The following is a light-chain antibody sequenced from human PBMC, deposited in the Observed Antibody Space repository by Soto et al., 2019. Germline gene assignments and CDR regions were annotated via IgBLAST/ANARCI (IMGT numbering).Light chain of an antibody. J-gene: IGLJ1*01. CDR1: SSDVGGYNY. V-gene: IGLV2-14*01. Sequence: QSVLTQPASVSGSPGQSIAISCTGNSSDVGGYNYVSWYQQHPGKAPKLMIYDVSDRPSGVSDRFSGSKSGNTASLTISGLQAEDEADYYCSSYTISSTYVFGTGTKVTVL. CDR2: DVS. CDR3: SSYTISSTYV.